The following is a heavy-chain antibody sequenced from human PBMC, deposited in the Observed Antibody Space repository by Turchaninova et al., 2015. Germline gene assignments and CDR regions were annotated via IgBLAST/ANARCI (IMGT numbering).Heavy chain of an antibody. J-gene: IGHJ3*02. V-gene: IGHV3-48*03. CDR2: INRGGSTK. CDR3: AKDKGISSAFDI. Sequence: EVQLVESGGGLVQPGGSLRLSCAASGFILSSHEMNWLRQAPGKGLEWVSYINRGGSTKHDAVSVKGRFTISRDNAKNSLYLQMNSLGAEYTAVYYCAKDKGISSAFDIWGQGTMVTVSS. CDR1: GFILSSHE.